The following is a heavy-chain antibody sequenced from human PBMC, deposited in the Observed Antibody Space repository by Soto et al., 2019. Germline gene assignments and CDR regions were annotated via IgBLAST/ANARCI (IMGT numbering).Heavy chain of an antibody. J-gene: IGHJ6*02. CDR2: IIPISDTT. D-gene: IGHD2-2*01. CDR1: GGTFSSYA. CDR3: ARSQGSSTSLEIYYYYYYGMDV. V-gene: IGHV1-69*01. Sequence: QVQLVQSGAEVKTPGSSVKVSCKAPGGTFSSYAISWVRQAPGQGLEWMGGIIPISDTTNYAQKFQGRVKSNADESSSTAYLELSSLRSEDTAVYYCARSQGSSTSLEIYYYYYYGMDVWGQGTTGTVSS.